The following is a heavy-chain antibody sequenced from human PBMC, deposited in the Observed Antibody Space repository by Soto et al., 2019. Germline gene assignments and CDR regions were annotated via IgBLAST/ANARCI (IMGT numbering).Heavy chain of an antibody. V-gene: IGHV4-59*08. CDR3: ARHLDSQYSSSLGFDY. CDR2: IYYSGST. J-gene: IGHJ4*02. D-gene: IGHD6-6*01. CDR1: GGSINSYY. Sequence: SETLSLTCTVSGGSINSYYWSWIRQPPGKGLEWIGYIYYSGSTNYNPSLKSRVTISVDTSKNQFSLKLSSVTAADTAVYYCARHLDSQYSSSLGFDYWSQGTLVTVSS.